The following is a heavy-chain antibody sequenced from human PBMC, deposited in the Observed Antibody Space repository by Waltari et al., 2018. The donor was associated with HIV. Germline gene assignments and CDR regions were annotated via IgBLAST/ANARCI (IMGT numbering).Heavy chain of an antibody. D-gene: IGHD3-22*01. CDR3: AGGSGYYYFDY. V-gene: IGHV3-74*01. J-gene: IGHJ4*02. Sequence: EVQLVESGGVLVQPGGPLRLSCAASGFTFSSYWMHWVRQVPGKGLEWILGMSTDGNSVRSAKSVKGRFTISRDNAKNTLYLQMNSLRVEDTAVYYCAGGSGYYYFDYWGQGTRVTVSS. CDR2: MSTDGNSV. CDR1: GFTFSSYW.